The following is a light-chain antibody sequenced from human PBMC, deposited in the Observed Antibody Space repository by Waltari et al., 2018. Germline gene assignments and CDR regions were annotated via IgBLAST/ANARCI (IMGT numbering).Light chain of an antibody. V-gene: IGKV1-39*01. Sequence: DIQMTQSPSSLSASVGDRVTITCRASQRVSSYLNWYQQKPGKAPNLLIYAAFSLQSGVPSRFSGSGSGTDFTLTISSLQPEDFATYYCQQSFNTPRTFGQGTKVEVK. CDR2: AAF. CDR3: QQSFNTPRT. CDR1: QRVSSY. J-gene: IGKJ1*01.